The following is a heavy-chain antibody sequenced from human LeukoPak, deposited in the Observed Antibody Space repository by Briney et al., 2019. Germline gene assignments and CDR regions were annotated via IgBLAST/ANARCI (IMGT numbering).Heavy chain of an antibody. D-gene: IGHD5-12*01. V-gene: IGHV1-46*01. CDR1: GYIFTSYY. Sequence: GASVHVSCKASGYIFTSYYMHWVRQAPGQGLEWMGVINPSGGTTGYAQKFQGRVTMTRDTSTSTVYMELSSLRSEDTAVYYCARRDGYKYGYWGQGTLVTVSS. CDR2: INPSGGTT. CDR3: ARRDGYKYGY. J-gene: IGHJ4*02.